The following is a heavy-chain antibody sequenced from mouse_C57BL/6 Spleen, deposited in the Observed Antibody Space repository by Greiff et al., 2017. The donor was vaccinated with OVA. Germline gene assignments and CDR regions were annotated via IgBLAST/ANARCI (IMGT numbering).Heavy chain of an antibody. CDR1: GYTFTSYW. D-gene: IGHD1-1*01. V-gene: IGHV1-50*01. J-gene: IGHJ4*01. Sequence: VQLQQPGAELVKPGASVKLSCKASGYTFTSYWMQWVKQRPGQGLEWIGEIDPSDSYTNYNQKFQGKATLTADTSSSTAYMQLSSLTSEDSAVYYCARRYGSSYAYAMDYWGQGTSVTVSS. CDR3: ARRYGSSYAYAMDY. CDR2: IDPSDSYT.